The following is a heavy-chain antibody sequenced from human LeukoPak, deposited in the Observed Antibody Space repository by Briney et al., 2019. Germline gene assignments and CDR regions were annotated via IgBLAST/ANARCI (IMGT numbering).Heavy chain of an antibody. J-gene: IGHJ4*02. CDR3: ARDQKAAAGPLDY. D-gene: IGHD6-13*01. Sequence: GGSLRLSCAASGFTFSSYAMSWVRQAPGRGLEWVSAISGSGGSTYYADSVKGRFTISRDNSKNTLYLQMNSLRAEDTAVYYCARDQKAAAGPLDYWGQGTLVTVSS. V-gene: IGHV3-23*01. CDR2: ISGSGGST. CDR1: GFTFSSYA.